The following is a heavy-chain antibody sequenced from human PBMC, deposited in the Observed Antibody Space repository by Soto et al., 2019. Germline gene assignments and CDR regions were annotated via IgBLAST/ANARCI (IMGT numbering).Heavy chain of an antibody. V-gene: IGHV1-8*01. J-gene: IGHJ5*02. CDR1: GYTFTDYD. CDR3: ARGKWDLWFDP. CDR2: MNPNSGNT. D-gene: IGHD1-26*01. Sequence: ASVKVSCKASGYTFTDYDINWVRQASGQGLEWMGWMNPNSGNTGYAQKFQGRVTMTRSNSINTIYMELSSLRSDDTAVYYCARGKWDLWFDPWGQGTLVTVSS.